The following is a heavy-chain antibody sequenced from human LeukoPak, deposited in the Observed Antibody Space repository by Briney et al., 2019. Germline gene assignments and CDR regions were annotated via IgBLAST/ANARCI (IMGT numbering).Heavy chain of an antibody. CDR2: INHSGST. V-gene: IGHV4-34*01. D-gene: IGHD2-15*01. Sequence: SETLSLTCAVYGGSFSGYYWSWIRQPPGKGLEWIGEINHSGSTNYNPSLKSRVTISVETSKNQFSLKLSSVTAADTAVYYCARGRGYCSGGSCYSYYYYGMDVWGQGTTVTVSS. CDR3: ARGRGYCSGGSCYSYYYYGMDV. CDR1: GGSFSGYY. J-gene: IGHJ6*02.